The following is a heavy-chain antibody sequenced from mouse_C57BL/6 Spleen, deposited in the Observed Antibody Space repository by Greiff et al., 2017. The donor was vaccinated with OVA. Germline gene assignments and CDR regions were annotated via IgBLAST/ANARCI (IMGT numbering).Heavy chain of an antibody. CDR1: GYSITSGYY. V-gene: IGHV3-6*01. CDR2: ISYDGSN. Sequence: EVQLQESGPGLVKPSQSLSLTCSVTGYSITSGYYWNWIRQFPGNKLEWMGYISYDGSNNYNPSLKNRISITRDTSKNQFFLKLNSVTTEDTATYYCAGDVGAMDYWGQGTSVTVSS. CDR3: AGDVGAMDY. J-gene: IGHJ4*01.